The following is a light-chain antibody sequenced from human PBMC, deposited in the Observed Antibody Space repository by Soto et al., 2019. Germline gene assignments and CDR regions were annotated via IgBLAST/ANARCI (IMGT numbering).Light chain of an antibody. Sequence: EIVLTQFPATLSLSPGERATLSCRASQSVSSFLAWYQQKPGQAPRLLIYDASNRAAGIPARFSGSGSGTDFTLTISSLEPEDFAVYYCQQRSSWPWTFGQGTKVDIK. CDR1: QSVSSF. J-gene: IGKJ1*01. V-gene: IGKV3-11*01. CDR2: DAS. CDR3: QQRSSWPWT.